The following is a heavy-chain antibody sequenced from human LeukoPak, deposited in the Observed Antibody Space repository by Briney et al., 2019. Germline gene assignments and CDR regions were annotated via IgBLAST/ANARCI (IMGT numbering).Heavy chain of an antibody. CDR1: GFTFSSYA. J-gene: IGHJ1*01. CDR2: ISYDGSNK. D-gene: IGHD4-17*01. CDR3: ARDGYGDYQEYFQH. V-gene: IGHV3-30-3*01. Sequence: GGSLRLSCAASGFTFSSYAMHWVRQAPGKGLEWVAVISYDGSNKYYADSVKGRFTISRDNAKNSLYLQMNSLRAEDTAVYYCARDGYGDYQEYFQHWGQGTLVTVSS.